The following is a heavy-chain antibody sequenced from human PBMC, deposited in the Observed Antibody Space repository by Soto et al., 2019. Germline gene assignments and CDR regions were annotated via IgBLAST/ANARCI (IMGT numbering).Heavy chain of an antibody. CDR3: TRDLVDYYGSGNYYPRFDP. Sequence: PGGSLSLSCVAPGFGFHTYWMHWVGRVPGKGMVWVARINSDGDTSTYADSVKGRFSISRDNTKNTLFLQMNGLRDDDTAVYYCTRDLVDYYGSGNYYPRFDPWGQGALVTVSS. CDR2: INSDGDTS. D-gene: IGHD3-10*01. V-gene: IGHV3-74*01. J-gene: IGHJ5*02. CDR1: GFGFHTYW.